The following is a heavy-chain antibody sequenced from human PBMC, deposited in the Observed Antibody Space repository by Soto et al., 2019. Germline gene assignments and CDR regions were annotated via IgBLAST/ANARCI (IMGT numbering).Heavy chain of an antibody. Sequence: GASVKVSCKASGGTFSSYTISWVRQAPGQGLEWMGRIIPILGIANYAQKFQGRVTITADKSTSTAYMELSSLRSEDTAVYYCARTNYDFWSGSGVGMDVWGQGTTVTVSS. CDR2: IIPILGIA. CDR3: ARTNYDFWSGSGVGMDV. D-gene: IGHD3-3*01. J-gene: IGHJ6*02. CDR1: GGTFSSYT. V-gene: IGHV1-69*02.